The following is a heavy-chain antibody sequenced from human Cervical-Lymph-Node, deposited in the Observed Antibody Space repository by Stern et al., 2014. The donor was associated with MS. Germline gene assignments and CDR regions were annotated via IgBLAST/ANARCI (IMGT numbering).Heavy chain of an antibody. V-gene: IGHV4-59*02. Sequence: QVQLVESDPGLVKPSETLSLTCTVSGGSVDIYYWSSIRQPPGKGLEWIGYMSYSGSSNYNPSLKRRVTISIDASKNQFSLKLSSVTAADTAVYYCARRGEGYYDFSGYYLNYFDYWGQGALVTVSS. D-gene: IGHD3-22*01. CDR3: ARRGEGYYDFSGYYLNYFDY. J-gene: IGHJ4*02. CDR1: GGSVDIYY. CDR2: MSYSGSS.